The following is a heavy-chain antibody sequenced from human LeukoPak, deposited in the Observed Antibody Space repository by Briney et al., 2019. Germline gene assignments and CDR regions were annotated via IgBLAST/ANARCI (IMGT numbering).Heavy chain of an antibody. CDR3: ARVPTMVRGEGAFDI. D-gene: IGHD3-10*01. Sequence: GGSLRLSCEGSGFTFSNYWMGWVRQAPGKGLQWVANIKTDGSEEYYVDSVKGRFTISRDNAKNSLYLQMNSLRAEDTAVYYCARVPTMVRGEGAFDIWGQGTMVTVSS. V-gene: IGHV3-7*01. CDR2: IKTDGSEE. CDR1: GFTFSNYW. J-gene: IGHJ3*02.